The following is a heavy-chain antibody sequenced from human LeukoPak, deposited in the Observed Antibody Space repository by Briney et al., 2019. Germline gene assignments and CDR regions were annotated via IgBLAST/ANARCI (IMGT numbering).Heavy chain of an antibody. CDR1: GFTFSSYW. J-gene: IGHJ1*01. V-gene: IGHV3-74*01. D-gene: IGHD6-19*01. CDR2: INSDGSST. CDR3: ARAGIAVAVQH. Sequence: GGSLRLSCATSGFTFSSYWKHWVRQAPGEGLVWVSRINSDGSSTSYADSVKGRFTISRDNAKNTLYLQMNSLRAEDTAVYYCARAGIAVAVQHWGQGTLVTVSS.